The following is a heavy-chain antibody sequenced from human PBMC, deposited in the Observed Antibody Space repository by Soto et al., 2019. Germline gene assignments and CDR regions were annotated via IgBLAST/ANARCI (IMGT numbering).Heavy chain of an antibody. J-gene: IGHJ4*02. Sequence: GGSLRLSCAASGFSFSAYAMSWVRQAPGKGLEWVSGTTGSGGFTYYADSVKGRFTISRDNSKNTLYVQMNSLRAEDTAVYYCAKGAGYYDSSGYPFDYWGQGTLVTVSS. D-gene: IGHD3-22*01. CDR2: TTGSGGFT. V-gene: IGHV3-23*01. CDR3: AKGAGYYDSSGYPFDY. CDR1: GFSFSAYA.